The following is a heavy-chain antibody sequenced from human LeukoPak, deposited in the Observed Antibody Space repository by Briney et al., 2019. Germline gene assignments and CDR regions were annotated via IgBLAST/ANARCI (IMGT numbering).Heavy chain of an antibody. D-gene: IGHD6-19*01. V-gene: IGHV3-30-3*01. CDR2: ISSDGTSK. J-gene: IGHJ5*02. CDR1: GFTFTNYA. CDR3: ARQAVAGYNWFDP. Sequence: GGSLRLSCAASGFTFTNYAMHCVRQAPGKGLEWGAIISSDGTSKSFADSVKGRFTISRDNSKNIVYLEINSLRAEETAVYYCARQAVAGYNWFDPWGKGTLVTVSS.